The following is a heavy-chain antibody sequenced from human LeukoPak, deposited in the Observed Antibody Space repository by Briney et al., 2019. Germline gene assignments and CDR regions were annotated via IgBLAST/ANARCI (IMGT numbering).Heavy chain of an antibody. CDR1: GYTFTGYY. V-gene: IGHV1-2*02. CDR2: IDPNSGGT. CDR3: ARDDYGNYYYYYYGMDV. Sequence: ASVKVSCKASGYTFTGYYMHWVRQAPGQGLEWMGWIDPNSGGTNYAQKFQGRVTMTRDTSISTAYMELSRLRSDDTAVYYCARDDYGNYYYYYYGMDVWGQGTTVTVSS. D-gene: IGHD4-11*01. J-gene: IGHJ6*02.